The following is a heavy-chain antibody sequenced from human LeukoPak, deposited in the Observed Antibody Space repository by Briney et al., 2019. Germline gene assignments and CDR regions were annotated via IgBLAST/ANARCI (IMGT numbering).Heavy chain of an antibody. CDR1: GYTFTDYY. V-gene: IGHV1-2*02. D-gene: IGHD5-24*01. Sequence: ASVKVSCKASGYTFTDYYMHWVRQAPGQGLEWMGWINPKSGDTRYAQKFQGRVAMTRATSIGTAYMELTRLTSDDTAVYFCAREDDYYFNWGQGALATVSS. CDR2: INPKSGDT. CDR3: AREDDYYFN. J-gene: IGHJ4*02.